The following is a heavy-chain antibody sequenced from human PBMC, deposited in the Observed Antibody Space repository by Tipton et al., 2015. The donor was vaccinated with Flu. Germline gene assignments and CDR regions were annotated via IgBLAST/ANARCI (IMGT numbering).Heavy chain of an antibody. J-gene: IGHJ3*02. D-gene: IGHD2-21*02. CDR3: ATHCVGVCSHAFDI. CDR2: INQSGRP. V-gene: IGHV4-34*01. Sequence: TLSLTCAVYGGSFSGYYWSWIRQSPGKGLEWIGEINQSGRPNYNPSLKNRVTISVDTSKNQFSLKLSSVTAADTAVYYCATHCVGVCSHAFDIWGQGTMVTVSS. CDR1: GGSFSGYY.